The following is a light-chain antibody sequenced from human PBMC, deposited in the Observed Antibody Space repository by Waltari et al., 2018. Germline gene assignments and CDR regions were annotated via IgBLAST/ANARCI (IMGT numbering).Light chain of an antibody. CDR2: EDD. V-gene: IGLV6-57*03. CDR1: RGTIARNY. J-gene: IGLJ3*02. Sequence: NFMLPQPHPVSDSPGRTVTIPCPPSRGTIARNYVNGYQQRPGSAPTTVIYEDDQRPSGVPDRFSGSIDSSSNSASLTISGLKTEDEADYYCQSYHAGNPCVFGGGTRLTVV. CDR3: QSYHAGNPCV.